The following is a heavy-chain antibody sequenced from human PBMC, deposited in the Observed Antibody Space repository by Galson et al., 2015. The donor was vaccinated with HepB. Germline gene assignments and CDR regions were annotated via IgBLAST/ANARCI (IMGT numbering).Heavy chain of an antibody. CDR1: GYAFTDYH. V-gene: IGHV1-2*02. J-gene: IGHJ4*02. Sequence: SVKVSCKASGYAFTDYHVHWVRQAPGQGPEWMGWINPDSGGTSYAQKFQGRVTMTRDTSISTAYMELTSDDTAIYYCASIVYRIGFDYWGQGTLVTVSS. D-gene: IGHD3-16*02. CDR2: INPDSGGT. CDR3: ASIVYRIGFDY.